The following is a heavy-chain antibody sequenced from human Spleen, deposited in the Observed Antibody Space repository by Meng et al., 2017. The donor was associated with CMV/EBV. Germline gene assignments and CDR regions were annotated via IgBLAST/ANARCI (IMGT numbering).Heavy chain of an antibody. J-gene: IGHJ4*02. V-gene: IGHV1-2*02. Sequence: CKASGYSFTGYYLHWVRQAPGQGLEWMGWINPDSGGTYYAQKFQGRVTMTRDTSISTAYMELSRLRSDNTAVYYCARDLNDFWTLDYWGRGTLVTVSS. CDR2: INPDSGGT. CDR3: ARDLNDFWTLDY. D-gene: IGHD3-3*01. CDR1: GYSFTGYY.